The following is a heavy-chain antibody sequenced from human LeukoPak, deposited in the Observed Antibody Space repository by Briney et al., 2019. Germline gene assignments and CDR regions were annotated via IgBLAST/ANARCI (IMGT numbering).Heavy chain of an antibody. Sequence: SETLSLTCTVSGYSISSGYYWSWIRQPPGKGLEWIATIHHSGVTYYNPSLKSRVTMSVDTSKNQFSLKLGSVTAASTAVYYWARYTANTAGYSFDFWGQGALVTVSS. D-gene: IGHD3-22*01. CDR3: ARYTANTAGYSFDF. V-gene: IGHV4-38-2*02. J-gene: IGHJ4*02. CDR1: GYSISSGYY. CDR2: IHHSGVT.